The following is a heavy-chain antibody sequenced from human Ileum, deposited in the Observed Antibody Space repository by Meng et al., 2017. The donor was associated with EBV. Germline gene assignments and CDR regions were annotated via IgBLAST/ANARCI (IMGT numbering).Heavy chain of an antibody. CDR3: ARPREGGSYYSPWAH. V-gene: IGHV3-11*01. CDR1: MFTFIAYY. D-gene: IGHD1-26*01. J-gene: IGHJ4*02. Sequence: VSGSGALDQTGGPRIVCVAVAMFTFIAYYMAWNRQTPGKELECIAYISIRRRTIYYADSVKSRFIISRDDAKNPVFLQLNSLRADDTAVYYCARPREGGSYYSPWAHWGQGTLVTASS. CDR2: ISIRRRTI.